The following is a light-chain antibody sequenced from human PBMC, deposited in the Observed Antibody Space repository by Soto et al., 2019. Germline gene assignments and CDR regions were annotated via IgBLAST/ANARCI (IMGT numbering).Light chain of an antibody. Sequence: EIVLTQSPGTLSLSPGERATLSCRASQSVSSSYLGWYQQKPGQATRLLLYGASSRATGIPDRFTGGGSGTDFTLTISRLEPEDFAVYYCQHYGSSSYTFGQGTKVEIK. CDR3: QHYGSSSYT. CDR2: GAS. CDR1: QSVSSSY. V-gene: IGKV3-20*01. J-gene: IGKJ2*01.